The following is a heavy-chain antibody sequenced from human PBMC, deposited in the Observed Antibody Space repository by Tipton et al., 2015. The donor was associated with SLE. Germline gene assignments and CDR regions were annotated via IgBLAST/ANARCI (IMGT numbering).Heavy chain of an antibody. CDR2: ISYDGSNK. CDR1: GFTFSSYG. V-gene: IGHV3-33*05. CDR3: AREDFPLGMDV. J-gene: IGHJ6*02. Sequence: RSLRLSCAASGFTFSSYGTHWVRQAPGKGLEWVAVISYDGSNKYYADSVKGRFTISRDNSKNSLYLQMNSLRAEDTAVYYCAREDFPLGMDVWGQGTTVTVSS. D-gene: IGHD3-3*01.